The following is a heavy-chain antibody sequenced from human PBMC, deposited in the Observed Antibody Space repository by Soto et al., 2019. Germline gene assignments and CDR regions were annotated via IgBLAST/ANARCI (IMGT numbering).Heavy chain of an antibody. J-gene: IGHJ6*02. CDR3: ARLSGCSSTSCYTHMDV. V-gene: IGHV5-51*01. CDR2: VYPGDSDT. Sequence: GESLKISCKGSGYSFTSYWIGWVRQMPGKGLEWMGIVYPGDSDTRYSPSFQGQVTISADKSISTAYLQWSSLKASDTAMYYCARLSGCSSTSCYTHMDVWGQGTTVTVSS. CDR1: GYSFTSYW. D-gene: IGHD2-2*02.